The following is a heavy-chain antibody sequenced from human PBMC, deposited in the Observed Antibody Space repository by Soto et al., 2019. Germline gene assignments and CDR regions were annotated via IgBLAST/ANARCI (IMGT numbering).Heavy chain of an antibody. J-gene: IGHJ6*02. V-gene: IGHV4-30-4*01. D-gene: IGHD3-16*01. Sequence: SEALSVTWTLSGDSISSGKKDWSCFRQPRWKGVECFGDIYSSGSTCYNPSLKSRLSISLPTSDKGFSLKFGSVTAADSAVYYCASVPSPFDYYYAMDVWGHGTTVTVSS. CDR2: IYSSGST. CDR1: GDSISSGKKD. CDR3: ASVPSPFDYYYAMDV.